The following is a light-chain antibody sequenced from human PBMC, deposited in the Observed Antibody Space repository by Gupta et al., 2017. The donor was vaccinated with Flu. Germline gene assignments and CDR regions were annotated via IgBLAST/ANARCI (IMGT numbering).Light chain of an antibody. CDR1: QTGCNW. Sequence: DIQMTQSPSTLSASVGDRVTITCRASQTGCNWLDWYRQKTGKSPKHPLYAGYYAASRLEGGVPSRCSGSGSGTEFTLTISSRQPGDFASYYCQHNSSLPWTFGQGTXVEI. V-gene: IGKV1-5*03. J-gene: IGKJ1*01. CDR2: AAS. CDR3: QHNSSLPWT.